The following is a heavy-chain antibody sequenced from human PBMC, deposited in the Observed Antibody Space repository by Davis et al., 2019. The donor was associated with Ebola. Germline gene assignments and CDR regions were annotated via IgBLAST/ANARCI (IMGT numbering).Heavy chain of an antibody. D-gene: IGHD3-3*01. CDR2: IWYDGSNK. J-gene: IGHJ2*01. Sequence: PGGSLRLSCAASGFTFSSYSMNWVRQAPGKGLEWVAVIWYDGSNKYYADSVKGRFTISRDNSKNTLYLQMNSLRAEDTAVYYCARGGPTIFGVAYWYFDLWGRGTLVTVSS. CDR1: GFTFSSYS. CDR3: ARGGPTIFGVAYWYFDL. V-gene: IGHV3-33*08.